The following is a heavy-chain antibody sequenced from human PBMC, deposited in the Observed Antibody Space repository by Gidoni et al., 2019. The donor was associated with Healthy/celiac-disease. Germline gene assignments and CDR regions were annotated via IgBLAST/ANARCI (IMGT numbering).Heavy chain of an antibody. D-gene: IGHD3-10*01. Sequence: GGLVQPGGSLKLSCAAAGFTFRGSAMHWFRQASGKGLEWVGRIRSKANSYATAYAASVKGRFTISRDDAKNTAYLQMNSLKTEDTAVYYCTRDVNYYGSGSYPNQDYWGQGTLVTVSS. J-gene: IGHJ4*02. CDR3: TRDVNYYGSGSYPNQDY. CDR1: GFTFRGSA. CDR2: IRSKANSYAT. V-gene: IGHV3-73*01.